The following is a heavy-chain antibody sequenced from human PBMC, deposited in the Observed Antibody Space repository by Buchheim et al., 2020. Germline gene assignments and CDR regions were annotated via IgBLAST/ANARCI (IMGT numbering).Heavy chain of an antibody. Sequence: QVQLVESGGGVVQPGRSLRLSCAASGFTFSSYAMHWVRQAPGKGLEWVAVISYDGSNKYYADSVKGRFTISRDNSKNTLYLQMNSLRAEDTAVYYCARGARVQGVIITDWGQGTL. V-gene: IGHV3-30*04. J-gene: IGHJ4*02. CDR3: ARGARVQGVIITD. CDR1: GFTFSSYA. CDR2: ISYDGSNK. D-gene: IGHD3-10*01.